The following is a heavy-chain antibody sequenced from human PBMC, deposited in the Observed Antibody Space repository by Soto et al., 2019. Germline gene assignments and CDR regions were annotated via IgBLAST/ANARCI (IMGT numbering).Heavy chain of an antibody. D-gene: IGHD6-19*01. V-gene: IGHV3-23*01. Sequence: EVQLLESGGGLVQPGGSLRLSCAASGFTFSNYAMSWVRQAPGKGLEWVLSIHGSGAGTYYADSVKGRFTVSRDDSKGTLYLQMSSLTVDDTAIYYCAKDAVARNGVWDWFDSWGQGTLVTVAS. CDR1: GFTFSNYA. CDR2: IHGSGAGT. CDR3: AKDAVARNGVWDWFDS. J-gene: IGHJ5*01.